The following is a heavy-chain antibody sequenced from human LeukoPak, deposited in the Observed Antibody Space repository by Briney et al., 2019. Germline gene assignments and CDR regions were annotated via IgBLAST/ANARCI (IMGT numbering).Heavy chain of an antibody. Sequence: SVPTLVKPTQTLTLTSTFSGFSLNTGGVGVGWIRQPPGKALEWLALIYWDDDKRYSPSLKSTLTSTKDTSKNQVVLTMTNMDPVDTGTYYCAHGDRFDPWGQGTLVTVSS. J-gene: IGHJ5*02. CDR1: GFSLNTGGVG. D-gene: IGHD3-10*01. CDR2: IYWDDDK. CDR3: AHGDRFDP. V-gene: IGHV2-5*02.